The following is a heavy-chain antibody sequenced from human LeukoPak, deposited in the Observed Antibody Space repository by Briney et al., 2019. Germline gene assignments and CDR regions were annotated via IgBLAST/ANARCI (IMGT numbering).Heavy chain of an antibody. Sequence: PSETLSLTCAVYGGSFSGYYWSWIRQPPGKGLEWIGEINHSGSTNYNPSLKSRVTISVDTSKNQFSLKLSSVTAADTAVYYCARHDYGGNSYFDYWGQGTLVTVSS. J-gene: IGHJ4*02. CDR2: INHSGST. D-gene: IGHD4-23*01. CDR1: GGSFSGYY. V-gene: IGHV4-34*01. CDR3: ARHDYGGNSYFDY.